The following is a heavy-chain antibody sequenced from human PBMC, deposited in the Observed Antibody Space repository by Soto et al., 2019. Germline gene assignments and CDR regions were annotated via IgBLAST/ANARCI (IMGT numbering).Heavy chain of an antibody. CDR2: ISAYNGNT. V-gene: IGHV1-18*01. Sequence: ASVKVSCKASGYTFTSYGISWVRQAPGQGLEWMGWISAYNGNTNYAQKLQGRVTMTTDTSTSTAYMELRSLRSDDTAVYYCARERWELLRWSYYDYWGQGTLVTVSS. CDR1: GYTFTSYG. D-gene: IGHD1-26*01. CDR3: ARERWELLRWSYYDY. J-gene: IGHJ4*02.